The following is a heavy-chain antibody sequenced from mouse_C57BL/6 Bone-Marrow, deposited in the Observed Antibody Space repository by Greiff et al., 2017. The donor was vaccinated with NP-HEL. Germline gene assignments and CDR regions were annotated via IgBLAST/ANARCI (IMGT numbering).Heavy chain of an antibody. Sequence: EVQLVESGGGLVQPKGSLKLSCAASGFTFNTYAMHWVRQAPGTGLEWVARLRSKSSNYATYYADSVKDRFTISRDDSQSMLYLQMNNLKNEDTAMDYCVRDEAELAYWGQGTLVTVSA. CDR1: GFTFNTYA. CDR2: LRSKSSNYAT. J-gene: IGHJ3*01. CDR3: VRDEAELAY. V-gene: IGHV10-3*01.